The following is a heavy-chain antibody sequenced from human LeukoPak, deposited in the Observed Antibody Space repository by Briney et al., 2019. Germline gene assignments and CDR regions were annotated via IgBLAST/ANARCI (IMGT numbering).Heavy chain of an antibody. V-gene: IGHV4-34*01. D-gene: IGHD3-10*01. CDR3: ARLPLGAFGEVLNFDF. CDR2: INDSGTT. Sequence: SETLSLTCTVSGGSIRSYYWSWIRQPPGKGLEWIGDINDSGTTKYNPTLKSRVTISIDTSKKQFSLKVKSVTAADTAVYFCARLPLGAFGEVLNFDFWGQGTLVTVSS. CDR1: GGSIRSYY. J-gene: IGHJ4*02.